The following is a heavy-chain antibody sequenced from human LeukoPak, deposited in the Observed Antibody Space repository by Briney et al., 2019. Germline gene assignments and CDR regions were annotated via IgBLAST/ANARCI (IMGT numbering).Heavy chain of an antibody. V-gene: IGHV3-11*01. J-gene: IGHJ6*02. CDR1: GFPFSDYY. CDR3: ARGFDCSSASCSCMDA. Sequence: PGGSLRLSCVASGFPFSDYYMSWIRQAPGKGLDWVSYISGSGSDIYYADSVKGRFTISRDNAKNSLHLQMNSLGAEDTAVYYCARGFDCSSASCSCMDAWGQGTTVIVSS. D-gene: IGHD2-2*01. CDR2: ISGSGSDI.